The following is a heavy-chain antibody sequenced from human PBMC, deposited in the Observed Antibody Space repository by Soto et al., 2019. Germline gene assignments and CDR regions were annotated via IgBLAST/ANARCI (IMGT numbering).Heavy chain of an antibody. J-gene: IGHJ6*02. CDR3: AKLDQGYCSSTSCYAPPYYYYYGMDV. CDR2: ISGSGGST. Sequence: PGGSLRLSCAASGFTFSSYAMSWVRQAPGKGLEWVSAISGSGGSTYYADSVKGRFTISRDNSKNTLYLQMNSLRAEDTAVYYCAKLDQGYCSSTSCYAPPYYYYYGMDVWGQGTTVTVSS. V-gene: IGHV3-23*01. D-gene: IGHD2-2*01. CDR1: GFTFSSYA.